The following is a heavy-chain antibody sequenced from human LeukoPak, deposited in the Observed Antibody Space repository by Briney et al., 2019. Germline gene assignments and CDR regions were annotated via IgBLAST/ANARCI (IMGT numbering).Heavy chain of an antibody. V-gene: IGHV1-69*05. Sequence: SVKVSCKASGGTFSSYAISWVRPAPGQGLEWMGRIIPIFGTANYAQKFQGRVTITTDESTSTAYMELSSLRSEDTAVYYCARDEGAYYYDSSGYYFGYWGQGTLVTVSS. CDR1: GGTFSSYA. CDR3: ARDEGAYYYDSSGYYFGY. D-gene: IGHD3-22*01. J-gene: IGHJ4*02. CDR2: IIPIFGTA.